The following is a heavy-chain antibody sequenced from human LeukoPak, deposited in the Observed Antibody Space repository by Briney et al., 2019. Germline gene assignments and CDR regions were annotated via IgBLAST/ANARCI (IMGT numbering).Heavy chain of an antibody. CDR2: INPNSGGT. D-gene: IGHD2-2*01. J-gene: IGHJ4*02. CDR1: GYTFTGYY. Sequence: GASVKVSCKASGYTFTGYYMHWVRQAPGQGLEWMGRINPNSGGTNYAQKFQGRVTMTRDTSISKAYMELSRLRSDDTAVYYCASTVGVVPARFDYWGQGTLVTVSS. CDR3: ASTVGVVPARFDY. V-gene: IGHV1-2*06.